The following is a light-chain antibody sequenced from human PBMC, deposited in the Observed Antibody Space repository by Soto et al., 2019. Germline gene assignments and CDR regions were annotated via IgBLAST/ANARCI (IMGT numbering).Light chain of an antibody. J-gene: IGKJ5*01. CDR2: AAS. Sequence: IQMTQSPSSLSASVGDRVTITCRASQGISSYLAWYQQKPGKAPKLLIYAASTLQSGVPSRFSGSGSGTDFTLTISCLQSEDFATYYCQQYYSYPTFGQGTRLE. CDR3: QQYYSYPT. CDR1: QGISSY. V-gene: IGKV1-8*01.